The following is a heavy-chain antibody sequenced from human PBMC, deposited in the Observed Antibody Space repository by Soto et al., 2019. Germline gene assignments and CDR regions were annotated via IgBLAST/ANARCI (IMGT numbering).Heavy chain of an antibody. Sequence: QVQLVQSGAEVKKPGASVKVSCKASGYTFTTYGISWVRQAPGQGLKWMGWISAYNGDTNYAQKFQGRVTMTTDTSTRTAYMEVRSLRSDDTAVYYCARDPLGHFQYWGQGTLVTVSS. V-gene: IGHV1-18*01. D-gene: IGHD3-3*01. J-gene: IGHJ1*01. CDR2: ISAYNGDT. CDR1: GYTFTTYG. CDR3: ARDPLGHFQY.